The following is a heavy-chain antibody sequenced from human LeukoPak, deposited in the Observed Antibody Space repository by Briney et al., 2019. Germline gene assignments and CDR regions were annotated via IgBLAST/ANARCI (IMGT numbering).Heavy chain of an antibody. D-gene: IGHD4-17*01. CDR2: IYYSGST. J-gene: IGHJ5*02. CDR1: GGSISSYY. Sequence: SETLSLTCTVSGGSISSYYWSWIRQPPGKGLEWIGYIYYSGSTNYNPSLKSRVTIPVDTSKNQFSLKLSSVTAADTAVYYCARDQDYGDYGYNWFDPWGQGTLVTVSS. V-gene: IGHV4-59*01. CDR3: ARDQDYGDYGYNWFDP.